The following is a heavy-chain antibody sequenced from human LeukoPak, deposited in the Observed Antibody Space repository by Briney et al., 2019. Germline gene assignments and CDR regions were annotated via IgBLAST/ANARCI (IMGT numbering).Heavy chain of an antibody. J-gene: IGHJ4*02. Sequence: GGSLRLSCAASGFTFSSYGMHWVRQAPGKGLEWVAVISYDGSNKYYADSVKGRFTISRDNSKNTLYLQMNSLRADYTAVYYCARRGYSGYVDYWGQGTLVSVSS. D-gene: IGHD5-12*01. CDR1: GFTFSSYG. CDR3: ARRGYSGYVDY. V-gene: IGHV3-30*03. CDR2: ISYDGSNK.